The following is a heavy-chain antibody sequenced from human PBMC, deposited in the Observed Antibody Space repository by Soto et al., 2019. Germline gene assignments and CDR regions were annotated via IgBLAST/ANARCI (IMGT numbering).Heavy chain of an antibody. CDR1: RFSLSTSGED. D-gene: IGHD2-15*01. V-gene: IGHV2-5*02. CDR2: ICWDDDK. CDR3: AHSAAVVESNDYYGMDV. J-gene: IGHJ6*02. Sequence: CGPTLVNPTPPLTLSWYFPRFSLSTSGEDVGWIRQTPGKAMESLALICWDDDKRYSPSLKSRLTITRDTSKNQVVLTMSNMDPVDTAKYYGAHSAAVVESNDYYGMDVWGQGTTVTVSS.